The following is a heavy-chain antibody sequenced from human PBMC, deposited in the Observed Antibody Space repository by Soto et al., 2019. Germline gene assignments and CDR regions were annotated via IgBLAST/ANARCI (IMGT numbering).Heavy chain of an antibody. CDR1: GXTFSSYW. Sequence: LRLSCSASGXTFSSYWMHWVRQAPGKGLVWVSRINSDGSSTSYADSVKGRFTISRDNAKNTLYLQMNSLRAEDTAVYYCVVHSYDSWGQGTLVTVSS. V-gene: IGHV3-74*01. J-gene: IGHJ5*02. D-gene: IGHD5-18*01. CDR2: INSDGSST. CDR3: VVHSYDS.